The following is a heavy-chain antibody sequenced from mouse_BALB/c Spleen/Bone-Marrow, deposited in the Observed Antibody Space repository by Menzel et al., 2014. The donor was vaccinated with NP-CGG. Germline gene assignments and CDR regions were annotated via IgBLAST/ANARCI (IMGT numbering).Heavy chain of an antibody. CDR1: GFTFSDYY. CDR2: ISNGGGST. Sequence: EVKLVESGGGLVQPGGSLKLSCATSGFTFSDYYMYWVRQTPEKRLEWVAHISNGGGSTYYPDTVKGRFTISRDNAKNTLYLQMSRLKSEDTAMYYCARPLYDGYYVAYWGQGTLVTVSA. D-gene: IGHD2-3*01. CDR3: ARPLYDGYYVAY. V-gene: IGHV5-12*02. J-gene: IGHJ3*01.